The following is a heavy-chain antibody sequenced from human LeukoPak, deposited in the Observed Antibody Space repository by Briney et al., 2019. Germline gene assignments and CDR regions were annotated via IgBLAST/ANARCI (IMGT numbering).Heavy chain of an antibody. CDR2: TSSSSSTI. J-gene: IGHJ3*02. Sequence: PGGSLRLSCAASGFTFSGYDMSWVRQAPGKGLEWVSYTSSSSSTIYYADSVKSRFTISRDNAKNSLYLQMNSLRAEDTALYYCAKGRGLPLFYDAFDIWGQGTMVTVSS. V-gene: IGHV3-48*04. CDR3: AKGRGLPLFYDAFDI. CDR1: GFTFSGYD.